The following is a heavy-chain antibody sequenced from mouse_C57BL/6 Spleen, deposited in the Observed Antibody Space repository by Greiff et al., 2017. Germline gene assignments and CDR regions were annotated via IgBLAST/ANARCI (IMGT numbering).Heavy chain of an antibody. CDR1: GYAFSSYW. J-gene: IGHJ3*01. CDR3: AREGIYYDYDGPAWFAY. V-gene: IGHV1-80*01. Sequence: QVQLQQSGAELVKPGASVKISCKASGYAFSSYWRNWVKQRPGKGLEGIGQIYPGDGDTNYNGKFKGKATLTADKSSSTAYRPLSSLTSEDSAFYFGAREGIYYDYDGPAWFAYWGQGTLVTVSA. CDR2: IYPGDGDT. D-gene: IGHD2-4*01.